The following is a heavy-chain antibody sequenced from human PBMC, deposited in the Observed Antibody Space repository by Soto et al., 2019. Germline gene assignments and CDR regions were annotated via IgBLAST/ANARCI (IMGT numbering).Heavy chain of an antibody. CDR1: GYTFTSYG. CDR3: ARHMYSNSWPYFDY. Sequence: KVSCKASGYTFTSYGISWVRQMPGKGLEWMGRLDPSDSYINYNPSFQGHVTISVDKSISTAYLQWSSLKASDTAIYYCARHMYSNSWPYFDYWGQGTPVTVSS. J-gene: IGHJ4*02. D-gene: IGHD6-13*01. V-gene: IGHV5-10-1*01. CDR2: LDPSDSYI.